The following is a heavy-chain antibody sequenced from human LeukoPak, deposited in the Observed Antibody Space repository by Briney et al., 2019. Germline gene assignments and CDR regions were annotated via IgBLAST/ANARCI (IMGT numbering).Heavy chain of an antibody. J-gene: IGHJ4*02. D-gene: IGHD3-16*01. CDR2: INPNSGDT. CDR1: GYTFTVYY. CDR3: ATQRGSYLWGTDFDY. V-gene: IGHV1-2*02. Sequence: ASVKVSCTASGYTFTVYYMHWERQAPGQGLEWMGWINPNSGDTKYAQKFQGRVTMTRDTSISTAYMELSRLRPDDTAVYYCATQRGSYLWGTDFDYWGQGTLVTVSS.